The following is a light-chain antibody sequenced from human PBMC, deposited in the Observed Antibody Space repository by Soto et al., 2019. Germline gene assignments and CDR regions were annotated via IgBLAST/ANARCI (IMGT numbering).Light chain of an antibody. V-gene: IGLV2-14*01. CDR1: SSDVGAYDS. CDR3: SSYTNTNTLV. Sequence: QSALTQPASVSGSPGQSITISCTGTSSDVGAYDSVSWYQHHPGKAPKLMIYEVTDRPSGVPNRFSGSKSGNTASLTISGLQADDEADYYCSSYTNTNTLVFGTGTKVTVL. J-gene: IGLJ1*01. CDR2: EVT.